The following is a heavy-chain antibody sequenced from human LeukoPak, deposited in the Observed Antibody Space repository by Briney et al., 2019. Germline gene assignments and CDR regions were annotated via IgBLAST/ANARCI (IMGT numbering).Heavy chain of an antibody. V-gene: IGHV1-2*02. J-gene: IGHJ6*03. CDR1: GYTFTGYY. CDR2: INPNSGGT. D-gene: IGHD1-26*01. Sequence: VASVKVSCKASGYTFTGYYMHWVRQAPGQGLEWMGWINPNSGGTNYAQKFRGRVTMTRDTSISTAYMELSRLRSDDTAVYYCARSCRDHYYYYYYYYMDVWGKGTTVTVSS. CDR3: ARSCRDHYYYYYYYYMDV.